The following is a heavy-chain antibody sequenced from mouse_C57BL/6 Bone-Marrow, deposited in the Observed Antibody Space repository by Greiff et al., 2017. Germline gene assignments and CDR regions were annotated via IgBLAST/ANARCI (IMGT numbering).Heavy chain of an antibody. D-gene: IGHD2-2*01. CDR3: ARGATMVTTGPAY. CDR2: IHPNSGST. Sequence: QVQLQQSGAELVKPGASVKLSCKASGYTFTSYWMHWVKQRPGQGLEWIGMIHPNSGSTNYNEKFKSKDTLTVDKSSSTAYMQLSSLTSEDSAVYYCARGATMVTTGPAYWGQGTLVTVSA. CDR1: GYTFTSYW. V-gene: IGHV1-64*01. J-gene: IGHJ3*01.